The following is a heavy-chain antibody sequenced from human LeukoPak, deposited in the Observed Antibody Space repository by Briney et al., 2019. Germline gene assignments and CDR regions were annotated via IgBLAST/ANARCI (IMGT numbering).Heavy chain of an antibody. J-gene: IGHJ4*02. CDR1: GGSISSYY. CDR3: ARQIASAGTAGFDF. Sequence: SETLSLTCTVSGGSISSYYWSWIQQPAGKGLEWIGRIYSTGSTNYNPSLKSRVTMSVDTSKNQLSLRLRSVTAADTAVYYCARQIASAGTAGFDFWGQGALVTVSS. D-gene: IGHD6-13*01. CDR2: IYSTGST. V-gene: IGHV4-4*07.